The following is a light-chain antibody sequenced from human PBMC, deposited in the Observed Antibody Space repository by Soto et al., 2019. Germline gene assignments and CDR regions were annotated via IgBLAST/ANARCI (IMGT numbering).Light chain of an antibody. CDR2: SNN. Sequence: QSVLTQPPSASXXPGQRVTISCSGSSSNIGSNYVYWYQQLPGTAPKLLIYSNNQRPSGVPDRFSGSKSGTSASLAISGLRSEDEADYYCAAWDDSLSGWVFGGGTKLTVL. J-gene: IGLJ3*02. CDR1: SSNIGSNY. CDR3: AAWDDSLSGWV. V-gene: IGLV1-47*02.